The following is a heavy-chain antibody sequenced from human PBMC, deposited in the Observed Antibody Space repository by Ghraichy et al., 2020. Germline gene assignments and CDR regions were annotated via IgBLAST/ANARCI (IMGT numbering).Heavy chain of an antibody. Sequence: GGCLRLSCAASGFTFSSYAMSWVRQAPGKGLEWVSAISGSGGSTYYADSVKGRFTISRDNSKNTLYLQMNSLRAEDTAVYYCAKASDYYGSGSYWDWGQGTLVTVSS. CDR3: AKASDYYGSGSYWD. CDR2: ISGSGGST. J-gene: IGHJ4*02. CDR1: GFTFSSYA. V-gene: IGHV3-23*01. D-gene: IGHD3-10*01.